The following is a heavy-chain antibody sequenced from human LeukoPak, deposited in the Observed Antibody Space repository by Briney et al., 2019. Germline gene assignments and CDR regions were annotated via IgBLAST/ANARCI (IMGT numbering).Heavy chain of an antibody. Sequence: SQTLSLTCTVSGGSISSGGYYWSWIRQPPGKGLEWIGYIYHSGSTYYNPSLKSRVTISVDRSKNQFSLKLSSVTAADTAVYYCARAPPKLTYYYDSSGYGGAFDIWGQGTMVTVSS. J-gene: IGHJ3*02. CDR2: IYHSGST. CDR3: ARAPPKLTYYYDSSGYGGAFDI. CDR1: GGSISSGGYY. V-gene: IGHV4-30-2*01. D-gene: IGHD3-22*01.